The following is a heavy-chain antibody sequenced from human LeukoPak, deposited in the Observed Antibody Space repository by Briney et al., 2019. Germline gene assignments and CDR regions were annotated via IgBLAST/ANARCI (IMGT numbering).Heavy chain of an antibody. D-gene: IGHD6-25*01. CDR3: ARDESASFDY. Sequence: ASVKVSCKASGYTFTDYDMHWVRQAPGQGLEWMGWINPNSGGTNYAQKFQGRVTMTTDTTTSTAYMELRSLRSDDTAVYYCARDESASFDYWGQGTLVTVSS. J-gene: IGHJ4*02. CDR1: GYTFTDYD. CDR2: INPNSGGT. V-gene: IGHV1-2*02.